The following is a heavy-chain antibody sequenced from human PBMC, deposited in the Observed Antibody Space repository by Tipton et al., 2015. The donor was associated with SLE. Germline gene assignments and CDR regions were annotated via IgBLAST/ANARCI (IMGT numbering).Heavy chain of an antibody. CDR1: GFTFSSYG. CDR2: IWYDGSKK. D-gene: IGHD1-1*01. V-gene: IGHV3-33*08. Sequence: SLRLSCAASGFTFSSYGMHWVRQAPGKGLEWAAVIWYDGSKKYHADSVKGRFTISRDNSKNTLYLQMNTLRPEDTAVYYCVKAATVGGTNWFDTWGQGTLVTVSS. CDR3: VKAATVGGTNWFDT. J-gene: IGHJ5*02.